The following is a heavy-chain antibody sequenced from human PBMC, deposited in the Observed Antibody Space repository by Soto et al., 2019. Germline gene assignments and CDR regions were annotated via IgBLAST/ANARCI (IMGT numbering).Heavy chain of an antibody. Sequence: PGESLKISCTGSGYSFTRYSIGWVRQMPGKGLEWMGIIYPGDSDTRYSPSFQGQVTISADKSISTAYLQWSSLKASDTAMYYCARHYSSSWYRGPNWFDPWGQGTLVTVSS. CDR3: ARHYSSSWYRGPNWFDP. J-gene: IGHJ5*02. CDR2: IYPGDSDT. V-gene: IGHV5-51*01. D-gene: IGHD6-13*01. CDR1: GYSFTRYS.